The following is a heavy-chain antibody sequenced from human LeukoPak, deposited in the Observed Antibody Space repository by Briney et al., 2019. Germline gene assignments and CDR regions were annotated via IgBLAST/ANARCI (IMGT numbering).Heavy chain of an antibody. CDR3: RWGGDHLSGDP. V-gene: IGHV1-8*01. D-gene: IGHD2-21*02. CDR1: GYSFTSYD. Sequence: ASVKVFCKASGYSFTSYDIHWVRQATGLGLEWMGWMSPDSGKTGCAQPFQGRVTMTRNTSISTAYMELRSLTSEDTAVYCARWGGDHLSGDPWGQGTLVTVSS. J-gene: IGHJ5*02. CDR2: MSPDSGKT.